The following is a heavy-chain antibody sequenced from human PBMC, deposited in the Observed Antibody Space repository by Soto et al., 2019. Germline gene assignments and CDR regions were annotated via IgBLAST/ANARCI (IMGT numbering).Heavy chain of an antibody. Sequence: GGSLRLSCAASGFSTSNYAMNWVRQAPGKGLEWVAMIRNSGGNTYYADSVKGRFTISTDNSENTLYLQMSSLRAEDTAVYYCAKVGPYDSGSYMFRYNWFGPWGPGTLVTVSS. D-gene: IGHD3-10*01. J-gene: IGHJ5*02. V-gene: IGHV3-23*01. CDR3: AKVGPYDSGSYMFRYNWFGP. CDR1: GFSTSNYA. CDR2: IRNSGGNT.